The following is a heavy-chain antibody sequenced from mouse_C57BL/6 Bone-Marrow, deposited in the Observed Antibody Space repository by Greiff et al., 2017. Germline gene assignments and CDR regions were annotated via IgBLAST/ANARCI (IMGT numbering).Heavy chain of an antibody. CDR3: ARGEYYGHYYAMDY. V-gene: IGHV1-54*01. D-gene: IGHD1-1*01. Sequence: QVQLQQSGAELVRPGTSVKVSCKASGYAFTNYLIEWVKQRPGQGLEWIGVINPGSGGTNSNEKFKGKATLTADKSSSTAYMQLSSLTSEDSAVXFCARGEYYGHYYAMDYWGQGTSVTVAS. CDR2: INPGSGGT. J-gene: IGHJ4*01. CDR1: GYAFTNYL.